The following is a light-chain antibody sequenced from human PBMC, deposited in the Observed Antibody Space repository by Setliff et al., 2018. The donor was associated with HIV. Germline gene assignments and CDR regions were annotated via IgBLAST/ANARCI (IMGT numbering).Light chain of an antibody. CDR2: DVS. CDR3: SSSRGGSSLGRV. V-gene: IGLV2-14*03. J-gene: IGLJ1*01. Sequence: QSVLTQPASVSGSPGRSITVSCTGTRSDIGSSDSVSWYQQHPGKVPKLLIYDVSHRPSGVSDRFSASKSGNTASLTISGLQSEDEADYYCSSSRGGSSLGRVFGTGTKVTVL. CDR1: RSDIGSSDS.